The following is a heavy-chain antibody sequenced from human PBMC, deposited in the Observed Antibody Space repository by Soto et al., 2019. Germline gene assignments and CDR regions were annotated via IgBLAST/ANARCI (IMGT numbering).Heavy chain of an antibody. D-gene: IGHD3-9*01. CDR3: AKVVTRDILTGYFNDY. CDR1: VFTFSSCA. Sequence: PGGSLRLSCASSVFTFSSCAMSWFRQAPGKGLEWVSGIGGSGDDTEYTDSVKGRFTISRDNSKNTLYLQMNSLRAEDTAVYYCAKVVTRDILTGYFNDYWGQGTLVTVSS. V-gene: IGHV3-23*01. CDR2: IGGSGDDT. J-gene: IGHJ4*02.